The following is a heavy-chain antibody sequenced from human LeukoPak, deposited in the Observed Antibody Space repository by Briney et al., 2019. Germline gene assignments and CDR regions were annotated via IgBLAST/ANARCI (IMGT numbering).Heavy chain of an antibody. CDR3: ARDKDGMDV. V-gene: IGHV1-2*02. J-gene: IGHJ6*02. D-gene: IGHD2-15*01. CDR1: GNTFTDYY. CDR2: INPKSGGT. Sequence: ASVKVSCKASGNTFTDYYMNWVRQAPGQGLEWIGWINPKSGGTNYAQKFQGRVTMTRDTSISTAYMELNRLISDGSAVYYCARDKDGMDVWGQGTTVTVSS.